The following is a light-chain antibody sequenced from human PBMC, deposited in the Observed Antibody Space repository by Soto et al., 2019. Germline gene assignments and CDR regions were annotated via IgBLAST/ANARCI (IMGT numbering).Light chain of an antibody. Sequence: DIVLTQSPLSLPVTPGEPASISCRSSQSLLYINGYNYLDWYLQKPGQPPQLLIYLGSNRASGVTDRFSGSGSGTDFTLKITRVEAEDVGVYYCMQALQTPLTFGGGTKVEIK. J-gene: IGKJ4*01. CDR3: MQALQTPLT. V-gene: IGKV2-28*01. CDR1: QSLLYINGYNY. CDR2: LGS.